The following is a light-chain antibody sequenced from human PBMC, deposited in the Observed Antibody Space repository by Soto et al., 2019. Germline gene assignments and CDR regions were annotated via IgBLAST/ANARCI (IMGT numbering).Light chain of an antibody. J-gene: IGKJ1*01. CDR2: GPS. CDR3: QLYGSPWT. CDR1: HSVSANY. V-gene: IGKV3-20*01. Sequence: EIVLTQSPGTLSLSPGERATLSCRASHSVSANYLAWYQQKPGQAPRLLMYGPSRRATGIPDRFSGSGSGTVFTLTITRLEPEDFAVYFCQLYGSPWTFGQGTKVEIK.